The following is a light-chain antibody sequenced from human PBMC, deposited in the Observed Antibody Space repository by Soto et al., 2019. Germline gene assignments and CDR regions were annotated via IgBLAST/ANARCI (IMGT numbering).Light chain of an antibody. CDR1: SSDVGGYNY. Sequence: QSVLTQPASVSGSPGQSITISCTGPSSDVGGYNYVSWYQQHPGKAPKLMIYDVSNRPSGVSNRFSGSKSGNTASLTISGLQAEDEADYYCSSYTSSSTPYVFGTGTKVTLL. CDR2: DVS. J-gene: IGLJ1*01. V-gene: IGLV2-14*01. CDR3: SSYTSSSTPYV.